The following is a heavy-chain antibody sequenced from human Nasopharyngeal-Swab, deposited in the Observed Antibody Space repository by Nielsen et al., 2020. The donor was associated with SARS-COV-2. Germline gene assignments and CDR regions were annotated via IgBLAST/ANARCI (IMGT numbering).Heavy chain of an antibody. D-gene: IGHD3-10*01. V-gene: IGHV3-48*03. J-gene: IGHJ3*02. CDR3: ACLFFGAFDI. CDR2: ISSSGSSI. CDR1: GFTFSSSE. Sequence: GESLKISCAASGFTFSSSEMNWVRQAPGKGLEWVSYISSSGSSIYYADSVTGRFTISRDNAKYSLYLQLNSMRAEDTDVYYCACLFFGAFDIWGQGTMVTVSS.